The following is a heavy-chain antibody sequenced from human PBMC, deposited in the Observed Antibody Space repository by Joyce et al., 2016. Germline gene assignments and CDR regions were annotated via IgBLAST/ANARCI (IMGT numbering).Heavy chain of an antibody. Sequence: QVQLQESGPGLVKPSGTLSLTCVVSGDSISRSNWWSWVRQPPGKGLEWVGEIHHSGSTKYNPSLKSRVSISVDKSLNQFSLNLRSVTAADTAVYYCARGYVLQTISGAVTAGFDYWGQGALVIVSS. CDR3: ARGYVLQTISGAVTAGFDY. D-gene: IGHD3-3*01. J-gene: IGHJ4*02. V-gene: IGHV4-4*02. CDR1: GDSISRSNW. CDR2: IHHSGST.